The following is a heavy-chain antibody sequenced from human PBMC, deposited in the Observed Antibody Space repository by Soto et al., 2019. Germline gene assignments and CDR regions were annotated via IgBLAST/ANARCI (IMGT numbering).Heavy chain of an antibody. CDR1: GFTFSSYS. Sequence: LRLSCAASGFTFSSYSMNWVRQAPGKGLEWVSSISSSSSYIYYADSVKGRFTISRDNAKNSLYLQMNSLRAEDTAVYYCARDFRGSKNFDYWGQGTLVTVSS. V-gene: IGHV3-21*01. CDR3: ARDFRGSKNFDY. CDR2: ISSSSSYI. D-gene: IGHD3-10*01. J-gene: IGHJ4*02.